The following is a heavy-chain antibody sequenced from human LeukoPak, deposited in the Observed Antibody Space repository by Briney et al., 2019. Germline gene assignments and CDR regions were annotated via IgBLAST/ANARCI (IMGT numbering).Heavy chain of an antibody. CDR2: MSSSGNTT. V-gene: IGHV3-23*01. Sequence: GGSLRLSCAASGFTFSHYAIYWVRQAPGKGLEWVSGMSSSGNTTYYADSVKGRFTMSRDNSKNTPYLQMNSVRAEDTAVYYCAKGISGSFDYWGQGTLVTVSS. J-gene: IGHJ4*02. CDR1: GFTFSHYA. D-gene: IGHD6-19*01. CDR3: AKGISGSFDY.